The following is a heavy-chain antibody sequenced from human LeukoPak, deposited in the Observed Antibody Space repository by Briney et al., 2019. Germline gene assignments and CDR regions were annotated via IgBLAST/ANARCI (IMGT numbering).Heavy chain of an antibody. CDR2: FDPEDGET. CDR3: ARDAAGIQLWSD. J-gene: IGHJ4*02. V-gene: IGHV1-24*01. D-gene: IGHD5-18*01. Sequence: ASVKVSCKVSGYTLTELSMHWVRQAPGKGLEWMGGFDPEDGETIYAQKFQGRVTITADKSTSTAYMELSSLRSEDTAVYYCARDAAGIQLWSDWGQGTLVTVSS. CDR1: GYTLTELS.